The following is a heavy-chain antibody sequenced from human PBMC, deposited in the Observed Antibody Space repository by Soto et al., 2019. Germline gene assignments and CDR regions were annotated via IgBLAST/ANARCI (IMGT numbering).Heavy chain of an antibody. J-gene: IGHJ4*02. CDR2: ILPMSDSP. D-gene: IGHD1-1*01. Sequence: QVQLVQSGAEVKKPGSSVKVSCKVSGGAFHSSALNWVRQAPGQGHERIGGILPMSDSPNYAQEFQGRVTITADISTTTAYMEVRSLRSDDTDVYYCARAPNWTYQLIRYWGQGTLVTVSS. V-gene: IGHV1-69*06. CDR3: ARAPNWTYQLIRY. CDR1: GGAFHSSA.